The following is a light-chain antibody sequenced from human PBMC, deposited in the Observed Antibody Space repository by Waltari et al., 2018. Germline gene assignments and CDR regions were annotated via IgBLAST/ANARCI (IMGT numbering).Light chain of an antibody. J-gene: IGKJ1*01. CDR2: GAS. CDR3: QQYGSSPPT. Sequence: EIVLTQSPGTLSFSPGERSTLSCMASQSVSSSYLSWYQQKPGQAPRLLIYGASSRATGIPDRFSGSGSGTDFTLNISRLEPEDFAVYYCQQYGSSPPTFGQGTKVEIK. V-gene: IGKV3-20*01. CDR1: QSVSSSY.